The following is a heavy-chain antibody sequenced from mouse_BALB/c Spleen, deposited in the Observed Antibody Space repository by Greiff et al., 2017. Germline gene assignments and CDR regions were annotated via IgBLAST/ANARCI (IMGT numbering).Heavy chain of an antibody. CDR3: ARPLITGAMDY. CDR2: INPGSGGT. V-gene: IGHV1-54*01. CDR1: GYAFTNYL. Sequence: QVHVKQSGAELVRPGTSVKVSCKASGYAFTNYLIEWVKQRPGQGLEWIGVINPGSGGTNYNEKFKGKATLTADKSSSTAYMQLSSLTSDDSAVYFCARPLITGAMDYWGQGTSVTVSS. D-gene: IGHD1-1*01. J-gene: IGHJ4*01.